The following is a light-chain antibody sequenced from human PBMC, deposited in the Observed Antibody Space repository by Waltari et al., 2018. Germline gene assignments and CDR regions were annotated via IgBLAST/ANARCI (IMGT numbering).Light chain of an antibody. CDR1: QRISTW. Sequence: DIQMTQSPSTLSASVGDRVTITCRTSQRISTWLAWYQQKPGKAPKLLIYKASSLENEVPSRFIGSGSGTEFTLTISSLQPDDFATFYCQQYKSYPPTFGGGTKVDIK. V-gene: IGKV1-5*03. J-gene: IGKJ4*01. CDR3: QQYKSYPPT. CDR2: KAS.